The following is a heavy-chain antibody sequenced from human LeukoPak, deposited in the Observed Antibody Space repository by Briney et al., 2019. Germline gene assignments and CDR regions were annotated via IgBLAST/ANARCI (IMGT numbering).Heavy chain of an antibody. V-gene: IGHV4-4*07. J-gene: IGHJ5*02. CDR2: ICTSGST. Sequence: PSETLSLTCTVSGASIITYYWSWIRQPAGQGLEWIRRICTSGSTNYNPSLKGRVTMSVDTSKNQFSLKMNSMTAADTAVYYCATDGGHCSGGTCYSVWIDPWGQGTLVTVSS. D-gene: IGHD2-15*01. CDR3: ATDGGHCSGGTCYSVWIDP. CDR1: GASIITYY.